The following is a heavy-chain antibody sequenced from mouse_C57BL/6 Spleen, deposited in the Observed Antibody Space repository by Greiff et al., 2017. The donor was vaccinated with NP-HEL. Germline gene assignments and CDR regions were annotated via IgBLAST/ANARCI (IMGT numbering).Heavy chain of an antibody. Sequence: QVQLKQSGAELAKPGASVKLSCKASGYTFTSYWMHWVKQRPGQGLEWIGYINPSSGYTKYNQKFKDKATLTADKSSSTAYMQLSSLTYEDSAVYYCASMVITTGYFDVWGTGTTVTVSS. CDR2: INPSSGYT. D-gene: IGHD1-1*01. CDR3: ASMVITTGYFDV. V-gene: IGHV1-7*01. CDR1: GYTFTSYW. J-gene: IGHJ1*03.